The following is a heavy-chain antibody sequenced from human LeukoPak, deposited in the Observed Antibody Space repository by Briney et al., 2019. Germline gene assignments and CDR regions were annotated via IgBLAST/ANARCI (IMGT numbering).Heavy chain of an antibody. Sequence: GGSLRLSCAASGFTFSNYNMNWVRQAPGEGLEWVSSICGSGSFMYYADSVKGRFTISRDNAKNSLYLQMNSLRAEDTAVYYCARDVVPSMDSSSWLDYYYYGMDVWGQGTTVTVSS. V-gene: IGHV3-21*01. CDR2: ICGSGSFM. D-gene: IGHD6-13*01. J-gene: IGHJ6*02. CDR1: GFTFSNYN. CDR3: ARDVVPSMDSSSWLDYYYYGMDV.